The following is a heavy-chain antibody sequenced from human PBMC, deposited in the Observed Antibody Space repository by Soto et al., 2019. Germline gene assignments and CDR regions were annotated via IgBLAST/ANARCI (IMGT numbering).Heavy chain of an antibody. J-gene: IGHJ6*02. CDR3: AREGPAPYYYYGMDV. CDR1: GYSFTTYG. Sequence: QVQLVQSRGEVKKPGASVKVSCKTSGYSFTTYGISWVRQAPGQGLGWMGWISGYNGNTNYAQNLQGRVTMTTDTSTSTAYMELRSLRSDDTAVYYCAREGPAPYYYYGMDVWGQGSTVTVSS. CDR2: ISGYNGNT. V-gene: IGHV1-18*01.